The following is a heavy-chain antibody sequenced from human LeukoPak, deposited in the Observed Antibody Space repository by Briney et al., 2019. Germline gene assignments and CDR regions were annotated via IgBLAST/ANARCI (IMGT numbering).Heavy chain of an antibody. Sequence: GGSLRLSCAASGFTFSSYAMSWVRQAPGKGLEWVSAISGSGGRTYYADSVKGRFTISRDNSKNTLYLQMTSLRAEDKAVYYCAKELYSYGYTAFDYWGQGTLVTVSS. CDR1: GFTFSSYA. CDR2: ISGSGGRT. D-gene: IGHD5-18*01. J-gene: IGHJ4*02. V-gene: IGHV3-23*01. CDR3: AKELYSYGYTAFDY.